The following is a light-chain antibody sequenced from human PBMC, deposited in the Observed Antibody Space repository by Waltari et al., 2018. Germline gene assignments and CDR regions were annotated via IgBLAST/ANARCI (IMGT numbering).Light chain of an antibody. CDR1: NIGSKS. V-gene: IGLV3-21*04. CDR2: YDS. Sequence: SYVLTQPPSVSVAPGKTARITCGGNNIGSKSVHWYQLKPGPAPVLVIYYDSDRPSGIPERSSGSNPGNTATLNISRVEAGDEADYYCQVWDSSSDHVVFGGGTKLTVL. J-gene: IGLJ2*01. CDR3: QVWDSSSDHVV.